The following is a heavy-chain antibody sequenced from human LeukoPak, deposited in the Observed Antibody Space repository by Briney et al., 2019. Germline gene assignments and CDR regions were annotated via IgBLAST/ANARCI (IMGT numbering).Heavy chain of an antibody. D-gene: IGHD1-26*01. Sequence: GGSLRLSCAASGLTFSSYGMSWVRQAPGKGLEWVANIKQDGSEKYYVDSVKGRFTISRDNAKNSLYLQMNSLRAEDTAVFYCARSTRHSYWGQGTLVIVSS. V-gene: IGHV3-7*01. J-gene: IGHJ4*02. CDR1: GLTFSSYG. CDR3: ARSTRHSY. CDR2: IKQDGSEK.